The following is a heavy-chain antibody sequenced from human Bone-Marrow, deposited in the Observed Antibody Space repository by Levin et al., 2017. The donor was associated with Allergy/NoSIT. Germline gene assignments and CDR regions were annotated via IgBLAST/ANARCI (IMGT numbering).Heavy chain of an antibody. CDR1: GFIFNNYA. J-gene: IGHJ4*02. Sequence: GGSLILSCAASGFIFNNYAMTWVRQAPGKGLEWVSSITGDGTVTSYADSVKGRFTISRDKSKNTLYLQMNSLRAGDTAVYYCGKDRWVGVIDEWGQGTLVIVSS. D-gene: IGHD3-10*01. CDR3: GKDRWVGVIDE. V-gene: IGHV3-23*01. CDR2: ITGDGTVT.